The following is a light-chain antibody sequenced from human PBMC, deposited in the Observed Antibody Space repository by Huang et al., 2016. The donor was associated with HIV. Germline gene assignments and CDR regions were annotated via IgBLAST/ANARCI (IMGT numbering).Light chain of an antibody. CDR2: ATS. CDR1: QGISNS. Sequence: DIQMTQSPSSLSASVGDRVTITCRASQGISNSVAWYQQRPGKAPKLLLYATSRVETGAPSRFSGSRSGTEYTLTISSLQPEDLATYYCQQYYNNPPWTFGQGPRWKSN. V-gene: IGKV1-NL1*01. J-gene: IGKJ1*01. CDR3: QQYYNNPPWT.